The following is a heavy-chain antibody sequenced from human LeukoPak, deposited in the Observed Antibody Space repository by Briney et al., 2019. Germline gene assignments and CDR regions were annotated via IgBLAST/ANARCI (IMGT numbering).Heavy chain of an antibody. V-gene: IGHV4-59*08. J-gene: IGHJ5*02. CDR3: AIAPLPPAAAGRFDP. CDR2: IYYSGST. D-gene: IGHD6-13*01. CDR1: GGSISSYY. Sequence: PSETLSLTCTVSGGSISSYYWSWIRQPPGKGLEWIGYIYYSGSTNYNPSLKSRVTISVDTSKNQFSLKLSSVTAADTAVYYCAIAPLPPAAAGRFDPWGQGTLVTVSS.